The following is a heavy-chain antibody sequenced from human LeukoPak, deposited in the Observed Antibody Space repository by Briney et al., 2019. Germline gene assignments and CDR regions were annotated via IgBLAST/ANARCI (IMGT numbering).Heavy chain of an antibody. Sequence: SETLSLTCAVYGGSFSVYYWSCIRQPPGKGLEWMGEINHSGSTNYNPSLKSRVTISVDTSKNQFSLKLSSVTAADTAVYYCARGPSMTTVTTRARYYYYMDVWGKGTTVTVSS. CDR3: ARGPSMTTVTTRARYYYYMDV. J-gene: IGHJ6*03. V-gene: IGHV4-34*01. CDR2: INHSGST. D-gene: IGHD4-17*01. CDR1: GGSFSVYY.